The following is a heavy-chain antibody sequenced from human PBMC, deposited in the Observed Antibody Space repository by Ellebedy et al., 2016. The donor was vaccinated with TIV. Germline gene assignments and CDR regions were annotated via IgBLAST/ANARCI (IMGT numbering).Heavy chain of an antibody. CDR1: GDAFINNV. J-gene: IGHJ6*02. V-gene: IGHV1-69*13. CDR2: IVTLFGTA. CDR3: ATRSRDWGYFYYGMDV. Sequence: AASVKVSCKVSGDAFINNVISWVRQAPGQGLEWLGGIVTLFGTANYAQSFQGRVTIAADDSTSTSYMELSSLRSEDTAVYYCATRSRDWGYFYYGMDVWGQGTTVSVSS. D-gene: IGHD3/OR15-3a*01.